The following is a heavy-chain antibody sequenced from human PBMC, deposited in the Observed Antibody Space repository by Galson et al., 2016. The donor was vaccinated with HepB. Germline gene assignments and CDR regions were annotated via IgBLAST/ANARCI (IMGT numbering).Heavy chain of an antibody. V-gene: IGHV4-30-4*01. CDR1: GGSVSSGDYY. Sequence: TLSLTCTVSGGSVSSGDYYWSWIRQPPGKGLEWIGYIYYSGSTYYSPSLKSRITMSVDTSKNQFSLKLSSVTAADTALYYCARGPISAAPGTVWFDPWGQGTLVTVSS. D-gene: IGHD6-13*01. CDR2: IYYSGST. CDR3: ARGPISAAPGTVWFDP. J-gene: IGHJ5*02.